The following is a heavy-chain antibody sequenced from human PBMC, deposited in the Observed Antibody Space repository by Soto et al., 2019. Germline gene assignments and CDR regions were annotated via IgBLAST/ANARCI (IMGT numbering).Heavy chain of an antibody. CDR1: GGSISSYY. CDR2: ISYSGST. CDR3: ARVQSTSWGYYYAVDV. Sequence: QVQLHESGPGLVKPSETLSLTCRISGGSISSYYWNWIRQAPGKGLEWIGFISYSGSTNYNPALTSRVTISVDTSKDQISLRLNSVTAADTAVYYCARVQSTSWGYYYAVDVWGQGTTVTVSS. J-gene: IGHJ6*01. V-gene: IGHV4-59*01. D-gene: IGHD2-2*01.